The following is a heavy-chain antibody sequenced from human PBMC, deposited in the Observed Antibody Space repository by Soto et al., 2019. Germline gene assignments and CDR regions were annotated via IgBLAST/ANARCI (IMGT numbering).Heavy chain of an antibody. D-gene: IGHD2-2*01. Sequence: SSVKVSCKASGYTFTSYGISWVRQAPGQGLEWMGWISAYNGNTNYAQKLQGRVTMTTDTSTSTAYMELRSLRSDDTAVYYCARVLVVPAAMPGFVALSKPPYYYYGMDVWGQGTTVTVSS. J-gene: IGHJ6*02. CDR2: ISAYNGNT. CDR1: GYTFTSYG. V-gene: IGHV1-18*01. CDR3: ARVLVVPAAMPGFVALSKPPYYYYGMDV.